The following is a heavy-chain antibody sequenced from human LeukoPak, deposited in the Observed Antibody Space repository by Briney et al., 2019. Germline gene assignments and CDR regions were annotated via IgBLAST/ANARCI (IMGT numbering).Heavy chain of an antibody. Sequence: GGSLRLSCVASGFTFDDYGMSWVRQAPGKGLEWVSGINWNGGSTGYADSVKGRFTISRDNANNSLYLQMNSLRAEDTALYYCARGKLGSSNAWGQGTLVTVSS. CDR2: INWNGGST. V-gene: IGHV3-20*04. J-gene: IGHJ5*02. D-gene: IGHD6-13*01. CDR1: GFTFDDYG. CDR3: ARGKLGSSNA.